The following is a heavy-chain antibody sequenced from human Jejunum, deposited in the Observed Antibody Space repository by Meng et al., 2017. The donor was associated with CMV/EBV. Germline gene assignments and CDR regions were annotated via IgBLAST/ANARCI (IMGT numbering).Heavy chain of an antibody. D-gene: IGHD3-10*01. J-gene: IGHJ2*01. Sequence: ASGFTFSSYAMSWVRQAPGKGLEWVSEISSGGASTYYADSVKGRFTISRDNSRNTLYLQMNSLRAEDTALYYCAKDRDGNWYFDLWGRGTLVTVSS. CDR2: ISSGGAST. CDR1: GFTFSSYA. CDR3: AKDRDGNWYFDL. V-gene: IGHV3-23*01.